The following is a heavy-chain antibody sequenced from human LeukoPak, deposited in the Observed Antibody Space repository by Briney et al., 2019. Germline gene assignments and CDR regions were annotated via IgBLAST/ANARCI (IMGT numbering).Heavy chain of an antibody. Sequence: GGSLRLSCAASGFTFSSYSMNWVRQAPGKGLEWVSSISSSSSYIYYADSVKGRFTISRDNAKNSLYLQMNSLRAEDTAVYYCARDTEIEGEPDRWGQGTLVTVSS. V-gene: IGHV3-21*01. D-gene: IGHD1-26*01. CDR2: ISSSSSYI. CDR3: ARDTEIEGEPDR. J-gene: IGHJ4*02. CDR1: GFTFSSYS.